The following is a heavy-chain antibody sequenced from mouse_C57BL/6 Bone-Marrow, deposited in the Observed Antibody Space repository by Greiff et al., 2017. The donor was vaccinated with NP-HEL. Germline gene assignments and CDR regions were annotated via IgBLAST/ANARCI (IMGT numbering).Heavy chain of an antibody. CDR1: GFTFSDYY. J-gene: IGHJ3*01. V-gene: IGHV5-12*01. CDR2: ISNGGGST. D-gene: IGHD4-1*02. Sequence: EVQRVESGGGLVQPGGSLKLSCAASGFTFSDYYMYWVRQTPEKRLEWVAYISNGGGSTYYPDTVKGRFTISRDNAKNTLYLQMSRLKSEDTAMYYCARRQLGAWFAYWGQGTLVTVSA. CDR3: ARRQLGAWFAY.